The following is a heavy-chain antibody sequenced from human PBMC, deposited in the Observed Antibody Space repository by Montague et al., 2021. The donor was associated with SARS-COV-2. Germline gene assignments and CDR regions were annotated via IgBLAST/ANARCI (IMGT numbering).Heavy chain of an antibody. Sequence: SETRSLTRTLSGDSISSTDHYWAWMRQPPGKGLEWIASIFYSGSTYYXPSLKSRVTTSVDTSKNLFSLQLNSVTPADTSVYYCARHLRVGNRWNGFEADYWGQGALVSVSS. CDR2: IFYSGST. V-gene: IGHV4-39*01. J-gene: IGHJ4*02. CDR3: ARHLRVGNRWNGFEADY. CDR1: GDSISSTDHY. D-gene: IGHD1-1*01.